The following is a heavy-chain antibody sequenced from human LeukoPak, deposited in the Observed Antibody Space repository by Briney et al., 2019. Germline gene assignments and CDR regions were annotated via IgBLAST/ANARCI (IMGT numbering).Heavy chain of an antibody. CDR1: GFSFRSDW. J-gene: IGHJ4*02. V-gene: IGHV3-33*08. CDR2: IWFDGSSK. CDR3: ARRGGSSWYLPPSDF. Sequence: GGSLRLSCAASGFSFRSDWMHWVRQAPGKGLEWVAVIWFDGSSKYYAVSVKGRFTISRDNSKNTLYLEMNSLRAEDTAVYYCARRGGSSWYLPPSDFWGQGTLVTVSS. D-gene: IGHD6-13*01.